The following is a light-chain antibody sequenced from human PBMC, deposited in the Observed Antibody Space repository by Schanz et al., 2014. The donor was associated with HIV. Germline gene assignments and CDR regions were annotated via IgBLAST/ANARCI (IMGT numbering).Light chain of an antibody. V-gene: IGKV3-20*01. J-gene: IGKJ2*01. CDR3: QQYGSSPYT. CDR1: QSVSSSY. CDR2: GAS. Sequence: PGERATLSCRASQSVSSSYLAWYQQKPGQAPRLLIYGASSRATGIPDRFSGSGSGTDITLTISRLEPEDFAVYYCQQYGSSPYTFGQGTKLEIK.